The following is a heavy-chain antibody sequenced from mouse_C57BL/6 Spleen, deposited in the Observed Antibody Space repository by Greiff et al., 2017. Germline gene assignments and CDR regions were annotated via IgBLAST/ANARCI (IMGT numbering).Heavy chain of an antibody. CDR3: AREDYFAY. CDR2: ISSGGSYT. V-gene: IGHV5-6*01. CDR1: GFTFSSYG. Sequence: EVKLVESGGDLVKPGGSLKLSCAASGFTFSSYGMSWVRQTPDKRLEWVATISSGGSYTYYPDSVKGRFTISRDNAKNTLYLQMSSLKSEDTAMYYCAREDYFAYWGQGTLVTVSA. J-gene: IGHJ3*01. D-gene: IGHD2-13*01.